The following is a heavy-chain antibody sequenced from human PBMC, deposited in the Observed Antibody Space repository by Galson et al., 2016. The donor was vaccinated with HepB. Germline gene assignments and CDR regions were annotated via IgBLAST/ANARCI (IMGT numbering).Heavy chain of an antibody. CDR3: AKDPNGDYIGAYDS. V-gene: IGHV3-23*01. J-gene: IGHJ4*02. CDR1: GLTLRRYA. D-gene: IGHD4-17*01. CDR2: ISGSGNSI. Sequence: SLRLSCAASGLTLRRYAVTWVRQAPGKGLAWVSTISGSGNSILYGDSVKGRFTISRDNSKNIVYLQMNSLRAEDTALYYCAKDPNGDYIGAYDSWGQGTLVTVSS.